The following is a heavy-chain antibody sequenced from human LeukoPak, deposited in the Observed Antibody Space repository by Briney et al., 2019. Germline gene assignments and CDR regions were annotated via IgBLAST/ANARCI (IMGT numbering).Heavy chain of an antibody. J-gene: IGHJ4*02. Sequence: RGSLRLSCAASGFTFSSHAMSWVRQAPGRGLEWVSGISSSGDATYYADSVRGRFTISRDNSRNTLYLQINSLKTEDTAVYYCTRPDCTGGSCSLDYWGQGTLVTVSS. CDR3: TRPDCTGGSCSLDY. CDR2: ISSSGDAT. V-gene: IGHV3-23*01. CDR1: GFTFSSHA. D-gene: IGHD2-15*01.